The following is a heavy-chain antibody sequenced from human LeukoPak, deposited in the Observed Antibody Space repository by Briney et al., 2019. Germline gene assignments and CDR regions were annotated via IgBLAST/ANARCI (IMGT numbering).Heavy chain of an antibody. D-gene: IGHD2-2*01. Sequence: GRSLRLSWAAYGLTFRSYAMHWVGPAPGKGLEGVAVIPSDGRNKYYADSVKSRFTISRDNSKNTLYLQMTSLRAEGTAVYYCPRDIHIVVVPAALYYYYYYGMDGGSQRTTASVSS. V-gene: IGHV3-30*04. CDR2: IPSDGRNK. CDR1: GLTFRSYA. J-gene: IGHJ6*02. CDR3: PRDIHIVVVPAALYYYYYYGMDG.